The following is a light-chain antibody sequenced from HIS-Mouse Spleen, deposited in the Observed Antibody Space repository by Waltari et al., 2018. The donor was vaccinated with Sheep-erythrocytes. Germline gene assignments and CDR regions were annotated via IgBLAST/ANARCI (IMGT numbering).Light chain of an antibody. CDR3: QAWDSSTAV. CDR2: QDS. CDR1: KLGDKY. J-gene: IGLJ2*01. Sequence: SYELTQPPSVSVSPGQTASITCSGDKLGDKYACWYQQKPGQSPVLVIYQDSKRPSGIPGRFAGSHSGNTATLTISGTQAMDEADYYCQAWDSSTAVFGGGTKLTVL. V-gene: IGLV3-1*01.